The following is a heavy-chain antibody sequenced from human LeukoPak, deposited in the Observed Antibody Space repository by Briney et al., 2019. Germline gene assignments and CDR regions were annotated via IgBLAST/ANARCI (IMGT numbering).Heavy chain of an antibody. CDR2: IYSSGTT. Sequence: PGGSLRLSCAASGFTVSSKYMSWVRQAPGKGLEWVSTIYSSGTTYYADSVKGRFAISRDSSKNTLYLQMNSLRADDTAVYYCARGYCGGDCPRDDDAFDIWGQGTTVTVSS. D-gene: IGHD2-21*02. V-gene: IGHV3-66*01. J-gene: IGHJ3*02. CDR1: GFTVSSKY. CDR3: ARGYCGGDCPRDDDAFDI.